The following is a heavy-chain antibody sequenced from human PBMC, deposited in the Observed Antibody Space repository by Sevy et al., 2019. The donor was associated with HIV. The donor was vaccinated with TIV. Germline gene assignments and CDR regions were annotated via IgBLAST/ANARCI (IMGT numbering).Heavy chain of an antibody. CDR2: VSGSGGST. J-gene: IGHJ6*02. D-gene: IGHD2-2*01. Sequence: GGSLRLSCAASGFTFSSYAMSWVRQAPGKGLEWVSAVSGSGGSTHYADSVKGRFSISRDNSKNTVYLQMNSLRADDTAVYYCAREYCTSTSCHYYFGMDVWGQGTTVTVSS. V-gene: IGHV3-23*01. CDR1: GFTFSSYA. CDR3: AREYCTSTSCHYYFGMDV.